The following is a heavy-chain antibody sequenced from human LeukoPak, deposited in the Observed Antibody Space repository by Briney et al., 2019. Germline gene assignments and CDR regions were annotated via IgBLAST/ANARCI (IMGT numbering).Heavy chain of an antibody. CDR2: VYFSGST. CDR1: GASIRSHY. CDR3: ASQAYNSDFFYFDN. D-gene: IGHD5-24*01. J-gene: IGHJ4*02. V-gene: IGHV4-59*11. Sequence: SETLSLTCTVSGASIRSHYWSWIRQPPGKGLEWIGYVYFSGSTNYNPSLRSRVTISVDTSKNHFSLRLSSVTAADTAVYYCASQAYNSDFFYFDNWGQGSLVTVS.